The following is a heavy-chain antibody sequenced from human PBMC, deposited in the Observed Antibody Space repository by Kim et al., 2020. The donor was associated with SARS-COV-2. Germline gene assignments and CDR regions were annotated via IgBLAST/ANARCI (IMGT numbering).Heavy chain of an antibody. CDR3: ARLVSDSGGYYRFDP. Sequence: SETLSLTCGVSGGSISSGTWWTWVRQPPGKGLEWMGEISHRGGTNYNPSLKSRVTISVDKSKNQFSLNLTSVTAAATAVYYCARLVSDSGGYYRFDPWG. J-gene: IGHJ5*02. CDR1: GGSISSGTW. D-gene: IGHD3-22*01. V-gene: IGHV4-4*02. CDR2: ISHRGGT.